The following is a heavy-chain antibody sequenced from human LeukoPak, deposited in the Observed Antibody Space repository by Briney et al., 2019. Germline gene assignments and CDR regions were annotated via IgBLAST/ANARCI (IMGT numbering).Heavy chain of an antibody. CDR2: IYYSGST. V-gene: IGHV4-59*01. CDR3: ARGDHLWNPIDY. J-gene: IGHJ4*02. CDR1: GGSISSYY. Sequence: SETLFLTCTVSGGSISSYYWSWIRQPPGKGLEWIGYIYYSGSTNYNPSLKSRVTISVDTSKNQFSLKLSSVTAADTAVYYCARGDHLWNPIDYWGQGTLVTVSS. D-gene: IGHD1-1*01.